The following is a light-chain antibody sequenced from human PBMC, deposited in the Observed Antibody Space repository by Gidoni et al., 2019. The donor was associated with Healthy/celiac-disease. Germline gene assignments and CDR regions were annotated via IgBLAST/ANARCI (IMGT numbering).Light chain of an antibody. J-gene: IGKJ4*01. CDR1: QCVSSY. CDR2: DAS. CDR3: QQRSDWLLT. Sequence: EIVLTQSPATLSLSPGERATLSCRASQCVSSYLAWYQQKPGQAPRLLIYDASNRATGIPARFTGSGSGTGFTLTISSLEPEDFAVYYCQQRSDWLLTFGGGTKVEIK. V-gene: IGKV3-11*01.